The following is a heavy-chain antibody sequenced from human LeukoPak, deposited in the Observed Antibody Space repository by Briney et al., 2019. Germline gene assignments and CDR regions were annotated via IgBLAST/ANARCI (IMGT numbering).Heavy chain of an antibody. V-gene: IGHV4-38-2*01. CDR1: GFTFSSYG. D-gene: IGHD5-12*01. CDR2: IYYSGST. CDR3: ARFSGYYSHFDY. Sequence: GSLRLSCAASGFTFSSYGMSWVRQAPGKGLEWIGSIYYSGSTYYNPSLKSRVTISVDTSKNQFSLKLSSVTAADTAVYYCARFSGYYSHFDYWGQGTLVTVSS. J-gene: IGHJ4*02.